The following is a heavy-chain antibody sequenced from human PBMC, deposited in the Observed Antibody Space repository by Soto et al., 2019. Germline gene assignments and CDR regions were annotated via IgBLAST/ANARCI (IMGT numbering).Heavy chain of an antibody. Sequence: GGSLRLSCVDSGVTFGTSWMAWVRQAPGRGPEWVANIKGDGTSLFYLDSVKGRFTISRDNAKNSLSLQMNSLRVEDTAVYYCAGGRGWIWDSWGQGTLVTVSS. J-gene: IGHJ4*02. CDR1: GVTFGTSW. V-gene: IGHV3-7*03. CDR2: IKGDGTSL. D-gene: IGHD6-19*01. CDR3: AGGRGWIWDS.